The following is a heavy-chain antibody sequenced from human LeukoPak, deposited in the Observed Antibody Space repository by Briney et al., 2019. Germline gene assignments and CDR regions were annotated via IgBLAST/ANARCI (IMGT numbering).Heavy chain of an antibody. D-gene: IGHD1-14*01. J-gene: IGHJ4*02. CDR3: VKDNPLDY. CDR1: GFTFSNYG. V-gene: IGHV3-30*02. Sequence: GGSLRLSCGASGFTFSNYGMLWVRQAPGKGLEWVAFIRYDGSNKLYADSVKGRFTISRDNSKNALYLHINSLRAEDTAVYYCVKDNPLDYWGQGTLVIVSS. CDR2: IRYDGSNK.